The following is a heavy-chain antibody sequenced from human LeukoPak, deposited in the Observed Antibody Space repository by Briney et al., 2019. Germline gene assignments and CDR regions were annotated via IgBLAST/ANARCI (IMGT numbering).Heavy chain of an antibody. CDR1: GYTFTSYG. V-gene: IGHV1-18*01. J-gene: IGHJ4*02. CDR3: ARDLRIVGATPGDY. Sequence: ASVKVSCKASGYTFTSYGISWVRQAPGQGLEWMGWISAYNGNTNYAQKLQGRVTVTTDTSTSTAYMELRSLRSDDTAVYYCARDLRIVGATPGDYWGQGTLVTVSS. D-gene: IGHD1-26*01. CDR2: ISAYNGNT.